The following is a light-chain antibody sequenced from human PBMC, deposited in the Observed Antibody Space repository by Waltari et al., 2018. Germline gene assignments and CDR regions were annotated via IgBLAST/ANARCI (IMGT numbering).Light chain of an antibody. CDR1: QSVSSN. CDR2: GAS. V-gene: IGKV3-15*01. Sequence: EIVMTQSPATLSVSPGERATLPCRASQSVSSNLAWYQQKPGQAPRLHIYGASTRATGIPARISGSGSGTEFTLTISSLQSEDFAVYYCQQYNNWPQTFGQGTKVEIK. J-gene: IGKJ1*01. CDR3: QQYNNWPQT.